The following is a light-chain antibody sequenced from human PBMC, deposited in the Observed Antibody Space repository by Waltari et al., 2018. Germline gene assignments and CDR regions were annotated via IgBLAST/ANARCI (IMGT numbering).Light chain of an antibody. V-gene: IGLV8-61*01. Sequence: QTAVTQEPSLSVSPGGTVTLTFTLSSGSPSPPSSSPWYRQTPGQAPRTPVYNGNSRSSGVPVRVSGSILGNEAALTITGAQADDECDYYCSLYMGSGIWVFGGGTKLTVL. CDR1: SGSPSPPSS. CDR2: NGN. J-gene: IGLJ3*02. CDR3: SLYMGSGIWV.